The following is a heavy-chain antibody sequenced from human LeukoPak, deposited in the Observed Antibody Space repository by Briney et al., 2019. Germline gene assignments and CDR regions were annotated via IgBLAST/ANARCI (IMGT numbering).Heavy chain of an antibody. CDR2: IYYSGSS. CDR1: GGSISNRSYY. V-gene: IGHV4-39*07. CDR3: ARETSQDIVVVPAAGAFDI. Sequence: SETLSLTCTVSGGSISNRSYYWGWIRQPPGKGLEWIGNIYYSGSSYYNPSLKSRVTISVDTSKNQFSLKLSSVTAADTAVYYCARETSQDIVVVPAAGAFDIWGQGTMVTVSS. D-gene: IGHD2-2*01. J-gene: IGHJ3*02.